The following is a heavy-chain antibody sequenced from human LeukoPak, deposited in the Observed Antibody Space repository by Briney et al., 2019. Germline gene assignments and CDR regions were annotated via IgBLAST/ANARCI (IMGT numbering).Heavy chain of an antibody. Sequence: PGGSLRLSCAASGFTFSSYSMNWVRQAPGKGLEWVSAISGSGGSTYYADSVKGRFTISRDNSKNTLYLQMNSLRAEDTAVYYCAKDSTYYDFWSGYQCWGQGTLVTVSS. CDR1: GFTFSSYS. CDR3: AKDSTYYDFWSGYQC. V-gene: IGHV3-23*01. CDR2: ISGSGGST. D-gene: IGHD3-3*01. J-gene: IGHJ4*02.